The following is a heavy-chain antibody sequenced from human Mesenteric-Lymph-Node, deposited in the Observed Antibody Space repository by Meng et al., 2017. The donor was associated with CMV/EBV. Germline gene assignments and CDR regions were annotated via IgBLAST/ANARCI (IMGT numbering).Heavy chain of an antibody. J-gene: IGHJ4*02. CDR2: IYYSGST. CDR1: GGSINSYY. V-gene: IGHV4-59*01. Sequence: GSLRLSCTVSGGSINSYYWSWIRQPPGKGLEWIGYIYYSGSTNYNPSLKSRVTISVDTSKNQFSLKLSSVTAADTAVYYCARVQPGLFDYWGQGTLVTVSS. D-gene: IGHD1-14*01. CDR3: ARVQPGLFDY.